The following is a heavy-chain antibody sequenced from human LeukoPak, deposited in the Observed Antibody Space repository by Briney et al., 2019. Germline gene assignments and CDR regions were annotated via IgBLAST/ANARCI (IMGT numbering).Heavy chain of an antibody. J-gene: IGHJ4*02. D-gene: IGHD2-15*01. V-gene: IGHV4-38-2*02. Sequence: SETLSLTCTVSGYSISSGYYWGWIRQPPGKGLEWIGSIYHSGSTNYNPSLKSRVTISVDTSKNQFSLKLSSVTAADTAVYYCARHGTRLGYCSGGSCYPRPSPFDYWGQGTLVTVSS. CDR1: GYSISSGYY. CDR2: IYHSGST. CDR3: ARHGTRLGYCSGGSCYPRPSPFDY.